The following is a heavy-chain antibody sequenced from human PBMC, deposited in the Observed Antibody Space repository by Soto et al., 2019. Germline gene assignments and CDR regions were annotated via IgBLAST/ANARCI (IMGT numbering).Heavy chain of an antibody. V-gene: IGHV3-30*18. Sequence: GGSLRLSCAASGFTFSSYGMHWVRQAPGKRLEWVAVISYDGSNKYYADSVKGRFTISRDKCKNTLYLQMNSLRAEDTAVYYCAKDRGAGSYDILTGYSDYYYGMDVWDRGXTFTVSS. CDR2: ISYDGSNK. J-gene: IGHJ6*01. D-gene: IGHD3-9*01. CDR3: AKDRGAGSYDILTGYSDYYYGMDV. CDR1: GFTFSSYG.